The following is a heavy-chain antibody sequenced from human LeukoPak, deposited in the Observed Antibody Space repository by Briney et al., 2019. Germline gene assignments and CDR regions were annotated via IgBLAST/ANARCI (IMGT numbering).Heavy chain of an antibody. Sequence: SETLSLTCTVSGGSISGYYWSWIRQSPGKGLEWIGYIYYSGSTNYNPSLKSRVTISVDTSKNQFSLKLTSVTAADKAVYYCGRGQNGYSYGFDLWGQGTPVTVSS. CDR1: GGSISGYY. CDR2: IYYSGST. D-gene: IGHD5-18*01. V-gene: IGHV4-59*01. CDR3: GRGQNGYSYGFDL. J-gene: IGHJ5*02.